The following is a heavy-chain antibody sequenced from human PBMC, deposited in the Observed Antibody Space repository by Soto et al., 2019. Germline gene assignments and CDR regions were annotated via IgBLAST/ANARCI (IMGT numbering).Heavy chain of an antibody. V-gene: IGHV4-30-4*01. D-gene: IGHD2-2*01. CDR3: ARDRRYQLLPTLNYYYYYGMDV. CDR2: IYYSGST. J-gene: IGHJ6*02. Sequence: SETLSLTCTASGGSISSGDYYWSWIRQPPGKGLEWIGYIYYSGSTYYNPSLKSRVTISVDTSKNQFSLKLSSVTAADTAVYYCARDRRYQLLPTLNYYYYYGMDVWGQGTTVTVSS. CDR1: GGSISSGDYY.